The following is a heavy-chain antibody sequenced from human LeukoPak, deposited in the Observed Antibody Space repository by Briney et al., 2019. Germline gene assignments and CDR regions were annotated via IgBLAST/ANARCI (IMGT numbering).Heavy chain of an antibody. Sequence: GESLTLSCAPSEFTFTTYGMSCVSQPPGKWLEWVSAIRGSGGSTYYAESVKGRFTISRDNSKNTLYLQMNSLRAEDTAVYYCAKDSTIAAAGTHMGYWGQGTLVTVSS. D-gene: IGHD6-13*01. CDR3: AKDSTIAAAGTHMGY. CDR1: EFTFTTYG. J-gene: IGHJ4*02. V-gene: IGHV3-23*01. CDR2: IRGSGGST.